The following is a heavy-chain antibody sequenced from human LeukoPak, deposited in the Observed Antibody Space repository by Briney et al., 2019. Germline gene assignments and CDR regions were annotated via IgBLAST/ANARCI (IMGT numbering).Heavy chain of an antibody. D-gene: IGHD3-9*01. J-gene: IGHJ4*02. CDR1: GFIFSTYW. CDR2: ISSSSSYI. V-gene: IGHV3-21*01. CDR3: ARTYYDILTGYNPYFDY. Sequence: PGGSLRLSCAASGFIFSTYWMRWVRQAPGKGLEWVSSISSSSSYIYYADSVKGRFTISRDNAKNFLYLQMNSLRAEDTAVYYCARTYYDILTGYNPYFDYWGQGILVTVSS.